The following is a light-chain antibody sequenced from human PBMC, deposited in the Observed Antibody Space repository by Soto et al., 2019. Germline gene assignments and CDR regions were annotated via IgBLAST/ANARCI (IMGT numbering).Light chain of an antibody. CDR1: QSLLHITGETF. Sequence: DIVMTPTPLSSPVTLGQAASISCRSRQSLLHITGETFLFWYLQKPGQSPQLLIYEVSTRVSGVPDRFSGSGSGTDFTLEISRVETDDVGIYYCMQSTQLPPTFGQGTRLEIK. V-gene: IGKV2D-29*02. CDR2: EVS. J-gene: IGKJ5*01. CDR3: MQSTQLPPT.